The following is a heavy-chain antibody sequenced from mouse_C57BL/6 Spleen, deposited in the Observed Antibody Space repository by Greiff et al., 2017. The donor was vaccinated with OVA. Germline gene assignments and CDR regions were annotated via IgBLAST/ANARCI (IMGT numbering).Heavy chain of an antibody. CDR1: GFTFSSYA. D-gene: IGHD1-1*01. J-gene: IGHJ4*01. CDR3: ARGGSFYYYGSSHYAMDY. V-gene: IGHV5-4*03. CDR2: ISDGGSYT. Sequence: GLLKPGGSLKLSCASSGFTFSSYAMSWVRQTPEKRLEWVATISDGGSYTYYPDNVKGRFTLSRDNAKNNLYLQMSHLKSEDTAMYYCARGGSFYYYGSSHYAMDYWGQGTSVTVSS.